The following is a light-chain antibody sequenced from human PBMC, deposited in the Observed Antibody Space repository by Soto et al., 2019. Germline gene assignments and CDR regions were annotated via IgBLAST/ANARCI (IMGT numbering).Light chain of an antibody. CDR3: QQYHRYSWT. Sequence: DIQMTQSPSTLSASVGDRVSIACRASQSISSSLAWYQQKPGKAPKLLIYDASSLESGVQSRFSGSGSGADFTLSINSLQPQDFATYYCQQYHRYSWTCGQGTKVEIK. CDR2: DAS. CDR1: QSISSS. J-gene: IGKJ1*01. V-gene: IGKV1-5*01.